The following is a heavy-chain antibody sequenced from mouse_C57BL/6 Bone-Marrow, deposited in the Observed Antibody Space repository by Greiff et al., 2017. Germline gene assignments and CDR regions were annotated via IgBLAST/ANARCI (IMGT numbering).Heavy chain of an antibody. V-gene: IGHV10-1*01. CDR1: GFSFNTYA. CDR3: VRHGYYGSSYHFDY. Sequence: EVKLVESGGGLVQPKGSLKLSCAASGFSFNTYAMNWVRQAPGKGLEWVARIRSKSNNYATYYADSVKDRFTISRDDSESMLYLQMNNLKTEDTAMYYCVRHGYYGSSYHFDYWGQGTTLTVSS. CDR2: IRSKSNNYAT. D-gene: IGHD1-1*01. J-gene: IGHJ2*01.